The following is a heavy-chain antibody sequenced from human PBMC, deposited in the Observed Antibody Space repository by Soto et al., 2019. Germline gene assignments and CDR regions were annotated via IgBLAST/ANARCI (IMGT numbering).Heavy chain of an antibody. CDR3: ARDRSPYYYDSSGYYPH. Sequence: PGESLTISCKGSGYSFTSYWIGWVRQMPGKGLEWMGIIYPGDSDTRYSPSFQGQVTISADKSISTAYLQWSSLKASDTAMYYCARDRSPYYYDSSGYYPHWGQGTLVTVSS. D-gene: IGHD3-22*01. CDR1: GYSFTSYW. V-gene: IGHV5-51*01. CDR2: IYPGDSDT. J-gene: IGHJ4*02.